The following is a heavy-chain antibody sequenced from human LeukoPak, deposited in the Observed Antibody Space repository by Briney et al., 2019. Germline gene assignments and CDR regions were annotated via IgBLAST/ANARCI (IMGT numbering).Heavy chain of an antibody. Sequence: GESLRLSCAASGFTFDNSAMHWVRQAPGKGLEWVSGIVANSGHIDYADSVKGRFTTSRDNTKNSLYLQMSSLRAEDTALYYCAKQLLGSGALDSWGQGTLVTVSS. J-gene: IGHJ4*02. CDR3: AKQLLGSGALDS. CDR2: IVANSGHI. D-gene: IGHD3-10*01. CDR1: GFTFDNSA. V-gene: IGHV3-9*01.